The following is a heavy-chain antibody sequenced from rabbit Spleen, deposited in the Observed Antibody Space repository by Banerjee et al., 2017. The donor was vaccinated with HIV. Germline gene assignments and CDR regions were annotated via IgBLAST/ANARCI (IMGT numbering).Heavy chain of an antibody. Sequence: QEKLVESGGDLVKPGASLTLTCTASGVSLNDKDVMCWVRQAPGKGLEWIACINSSTGTTVYASWAKGRFTVSRTSSTTVTLQMTSLTAADTATYFCARDLVAVIGWNFNLWGQGTLVTVS. V-gene: IGHV1S45*01. CDR1: GVSLNDKDV. J-gene: IGHJ4*01. CDR2: INSSTGTT. CDR3: ARDLVAVIGWNFNL. D-gene: IGHD1-1*01.